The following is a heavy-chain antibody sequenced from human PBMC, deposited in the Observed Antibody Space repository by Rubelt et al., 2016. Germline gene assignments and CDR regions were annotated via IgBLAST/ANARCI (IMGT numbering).Heavy chain of an antibody. D-gene: IGHD2-15*01. CDR2: INAGNGNT. Sequence: QVQLVQSGAEVKKPGASVKVSCKASGYTFTSYAMHWVRQAPGQRLEWMGWINAGNGNTKYSQKFQGRFTITRDTSPGTAYMGLSSLRSEDTAVYYCARGDIVVVVAASNPLDYWGQGTLVTASS. CDR3: ARGDIVVVVAASNPLDY. V-gene: IGHV1-3*01. J-gene: IGHJ4*02. CDR1: GYTFTSYA.